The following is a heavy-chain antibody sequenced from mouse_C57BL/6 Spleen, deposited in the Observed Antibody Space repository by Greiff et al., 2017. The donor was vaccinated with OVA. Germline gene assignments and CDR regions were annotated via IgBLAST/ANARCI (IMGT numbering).Heavy chain of an antibody. CDR1: GFTFSSYA. V-gene: IGHV5-4*01. CDR2: ISDGGSYT. CDR3: AREFGAMDY. J-gene: IGHJ4*01. D-gene: IGHD3-1*01. Sequence: EVHLVESGGGLVKPGGSLKLSCAASGFTFSSYAMSWVRQTPEKRLEWVATISDGGSYTYYPDNVKGRFTISRDNAKNNLYLQMSHLKSEDTAMYYCAREFGAMDYWGQGTSVTVSS.